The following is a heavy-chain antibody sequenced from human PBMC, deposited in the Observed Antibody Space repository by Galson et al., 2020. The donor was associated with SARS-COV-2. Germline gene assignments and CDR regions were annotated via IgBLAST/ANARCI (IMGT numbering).Heavy chain of an antibody. D-gene: IGHD2-15*01. CDR3: AILPLGTDCSGGSCYYYYYYMDV. CDR1: GGSISSSSYY. Sequence: SETLSLTCTVSGGSISSSSYYWGWIRQPPGQGLEWIGSIYYSGSTYYNPSLKSRVTISVATSKNQFSLKLSSVTAADTAVYYCAILPLGTDCSGGSCYYYYYYMDVWGKGTTVTVSS. V-gene: IGHV4-39*07. CDR2: IYYSGST. J-gene: IGHJ6*03.